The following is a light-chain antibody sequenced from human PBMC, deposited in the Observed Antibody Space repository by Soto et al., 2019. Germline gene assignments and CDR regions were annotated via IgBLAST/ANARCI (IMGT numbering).Light chain of an antibody. V-gene: IGLV2-14*03. CDR1: SSDVGGYNY. CDR2: DVS. CDR3: TSYSGSTTLGI. J-gene: IGLJ1*01. Sequence: QSVLTQPASVSGSPEQSITISCTGTSSDVGGYNYVSWYQQHPGKAPKLIIYDVSDRPSGVSTRFSGSKSGNTASLTISGLQAEDEADYYCTSYSGSTTLGIFGTGTKVTVL.